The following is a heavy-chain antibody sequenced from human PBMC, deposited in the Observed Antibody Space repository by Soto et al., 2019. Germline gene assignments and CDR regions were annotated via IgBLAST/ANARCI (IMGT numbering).Heavy chain of an antibody. CDR2: VFSSGTT. D-gene: IGHD3-22*01. CDR1: GDSITSYY. J-gene: IGHJ4*02. Sequence: SETLSLTCTVSGDSITSYYWTWIRQAAGKRLECIGRVFSSGTTNYNPSLKSRVTMSVDTSKNQLSLKLTSVTAADTAVYYCARVGDSGYYWYFDYWGQGTLVTVSS. CDR3: ARVGDSGYYWYFDY. V-gene: IGHV4-4*07.